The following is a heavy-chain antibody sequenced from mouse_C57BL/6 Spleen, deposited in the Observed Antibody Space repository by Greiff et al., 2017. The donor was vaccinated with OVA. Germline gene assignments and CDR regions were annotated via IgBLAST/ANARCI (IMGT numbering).Heavy chain of an antibody. Sequence: VQLKESGPGLVKPSQSLSLTCSVTGYSITSGYYWNWIRQFPGNKLEWMGYISYDGSNNYNPSLKNRISITRDTSKNQFFLKLNSVTTEDTATYYCAREGIYDGSNWGQGTLVTVSA. CDR2: ISYDGSN. V-gene: IGHV3-6*01. D-gene: IGHD2-3*01. CDR3: AREGIYDGSN. CDR1: GYSITSGYY. J-gene: IGHJ3*01.